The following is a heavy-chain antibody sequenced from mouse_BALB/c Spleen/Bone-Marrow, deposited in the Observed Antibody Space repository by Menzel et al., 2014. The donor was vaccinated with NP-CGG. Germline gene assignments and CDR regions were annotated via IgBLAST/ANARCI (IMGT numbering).Heavy chain of an antibody. CDR1: GYTFTTYW. CDR2: IYPGSGNT. J-gene: IGHJ3*01. D-gene: IGHD6-1*01. Sequence: LQQSGSELAKPGASVKMSCKASGYTFTTYWIHWVKQRHGQGLEWIGNIYPGSGNTNYGEKSKTKGTLTADTSSSTAYWHLSSLTSKDSAFFYWTRWEGHNEGFPYWDQGTLFPVFA. V-gene: IGHV1S22*01. CDR3: TRWEGHNEGFPY.